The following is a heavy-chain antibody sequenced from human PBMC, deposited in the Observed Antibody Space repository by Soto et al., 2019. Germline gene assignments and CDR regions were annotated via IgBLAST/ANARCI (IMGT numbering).Heavy chain of an antibody. CDR1: GFTFTSSA. D-gene: IGHD1-26*01. CDR2: IVVGSGNT. V-gene: IGHV1-58*01. CDR3: AADPAGESGRYYTDYYYGMDV. J-gene: IGHJ6*02. Sequence: SVKVSCKASGFTFTSSAVQWVRQARGQRLEWIGLIVVGSGNTNYAQKFQERVTINRDMSTSTAYMELSSLRSEDTAVYYCAADPAGESGRYYTDYYYGMDVGGQGTTVTVSS.